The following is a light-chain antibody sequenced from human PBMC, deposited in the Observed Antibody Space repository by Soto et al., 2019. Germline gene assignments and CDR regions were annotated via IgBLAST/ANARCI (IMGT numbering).Light chain of an antibody. V-gene: IGKV3-11*01. CDR2: DAS. CDR3: QQRSNWPPGLT. J-gene: IGKJ4*01. CDR1: QSVSRY. Sequence: EIVLTQSPATLSLSPGERATLSCRASQSVSRYLAWYQQKPGQAPRLLIYDASNRATGIPARFSGSGSGTDFTLTISSLEPEDFVVYYCQQRSNWPPGLTFGGGTKVEIK.